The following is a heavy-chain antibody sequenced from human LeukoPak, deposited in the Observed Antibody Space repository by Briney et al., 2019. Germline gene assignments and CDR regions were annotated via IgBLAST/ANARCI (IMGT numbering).Heavy chain of an antibody. CDR2: IHYSGST. J-gene: IGHJ4*02. CDR3: VSPRGFSYGYFDY. CDR1: GGSINSPTYY. D-gene: IGHD5-18*01. V-gene: IGHV4-39*01. Sequence: PSETLSLTCTVSGGSINSPTYYWGWIRQPPGKGLEWIGSIHYSGSTYYNPSLKSRVTISADTSKNQFSLTLGSVSATDTAVYYCVSPRGFSYGYFDYWGQGTLVTVSS.